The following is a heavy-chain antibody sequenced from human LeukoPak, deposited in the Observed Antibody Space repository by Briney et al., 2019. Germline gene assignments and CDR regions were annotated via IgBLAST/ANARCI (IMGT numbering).Heavy chain of an antibody. Sequence: GGSLRLSCAGSGFSFSNYWMSWVRQAPGKGLEWVANVRPDGSETQYVDSMKGRFTVSRDNSENSLYLRMSSLRDEDTAVYYCAKGGSASHNWFDPWGQGTLVTVSS. V-gene: IGHV3-7*01. CDR1: GFSFSNYW. J-gene: IGHJ5*02. CDR2: VRPDGSET. D-gene: IGHD2-15*01. CDR3: AKGGSASHNWFDP.